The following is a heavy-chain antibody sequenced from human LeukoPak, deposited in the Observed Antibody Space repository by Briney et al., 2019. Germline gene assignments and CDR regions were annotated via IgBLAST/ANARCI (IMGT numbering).Heavy chain of an antibody. Sequence: AAVKVSCRASGYTFTSYGISWVRQAPGQGLEWMGWISAYNGNTNYAQKLQGRVTMTTDTSTSTAYMELRSLRSDDTAVYYCARDDIAAAGTRARFDYWGQGTLVTVSS. CDR3: ARDDIAAAGTRARFDY. J-gene: IGHJ4*02. CDR1: GYTFTSYG. D-gene: IGHD6-13*01. V-gene: IGHV1-18*01. CDR2: ISAYNGNT.